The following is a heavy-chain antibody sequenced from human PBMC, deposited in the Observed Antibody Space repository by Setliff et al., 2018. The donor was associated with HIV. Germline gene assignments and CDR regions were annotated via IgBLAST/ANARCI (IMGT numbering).Heavy chain of an antibody. J-gene: IGHJ6*02. CDR1: GDSINSYY. CDR3: ARNFWNGPPDYYYYGMDV. D-gene: IGHD3-3*01. CDR2: IYTSGTP. Sequence: LSLTCTVSGDSINSYYWSWIRQPAGKGLDWIGRIYTSGTPNYNPSLKRRVTMSLDTSKNQFSLKVRSVTASDTAVYYCARNFWNGPPDYYYYGMDVWGQGTTVTVS. V-gene: IGHV4-4*07.